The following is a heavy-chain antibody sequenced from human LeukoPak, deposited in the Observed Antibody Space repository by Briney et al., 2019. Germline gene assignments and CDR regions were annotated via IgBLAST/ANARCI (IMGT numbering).Heavy chain of an antibody. Sequence: GRSLRLYCAASGFTFSSDAMSWGRQAPGKGLEGVSAISGSGDSTYYADSVKGRFTISRDNSTNTLYLQMNSPRAEDTAVYYCATSPCTSCSHRLDYWGQGTLVTVSS. CDR2: ISGSGDST. D-gene: IGHD2-2*01. V-gene: IGHV3-23*01. J-gene: IGHJ4*02. CDR1: GFTFSSDA. CDR3: ATSPCTSCSHRLDY.